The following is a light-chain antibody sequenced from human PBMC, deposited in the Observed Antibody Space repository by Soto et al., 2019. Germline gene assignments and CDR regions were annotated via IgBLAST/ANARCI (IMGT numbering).Light chain of an antibody. CDR1: QSVSSN. Sequence: EIVMTQSPATLSVSPGERATLSCRASQSVSSNLAWYQQKPGQAPRLLIYGASTRATGIPARFSGSGSGTEFTLTLSSLQSEDFAVYYGQQYNNWPPETFGQGTKVEIK. CDR2: GAS. J-gene: IGKJ1*01. CDR3: QQYNNWPPET. V-gene: IGKV3-15*01.